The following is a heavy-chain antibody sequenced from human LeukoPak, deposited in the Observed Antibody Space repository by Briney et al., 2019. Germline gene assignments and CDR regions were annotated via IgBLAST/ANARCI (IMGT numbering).Heavy chain of an antibody. CDR2: ISYDGSNK. CDR3: AKDQEEVALYYFEH. D-gene: IGHD5-12*01. V-gene: IGHV3-30*18. J-gene: IGHJ4*02. Sequence: PGRSLRLSCAASGFTFSNCGMHWVRQAPGKGLEWVAVISYDGSNKYYADSVKGRFTISRDNSKNTLYLQMNSLRVEDTAVYYCAKDQEEVALYYFEHWGQGTLVTVSS. CDR1: GFTFSNCG.